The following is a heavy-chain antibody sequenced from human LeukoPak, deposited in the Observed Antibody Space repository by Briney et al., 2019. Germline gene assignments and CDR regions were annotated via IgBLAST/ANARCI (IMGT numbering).Heavy chain of an antibody. CDR2: IYPGDSDT. CDR1: GYSFTSYW. CDR3: ARNLGRDFWSGCYYY. J-gene: IGHJ4*02. D-gene: IGHD3-3*01. V-gene: IGHV5-51*01. Sequence: GESLKISCKGSGYSFTSYWIGWVRQMPGKGLEWMGIIYPGDSDTRYSPSFQGQVTISADKSISTAYLQWSSLKASDTAMYYCARNLGRDFWSGCYYYWGQGTLVTVSS.